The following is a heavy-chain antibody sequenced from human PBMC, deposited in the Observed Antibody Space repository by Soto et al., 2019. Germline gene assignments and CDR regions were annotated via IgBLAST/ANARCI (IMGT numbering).Heavy chain of an antibody. CDR1: GFTFTSSA. V-gene: IGHV1-58*02. Sequence: SVKVSCKASGFTFTSSAMQWVRQARGQRLEWIGWIVVGSGNTNYAQKFQERVTITRDMSTSTAYMELSSLRSEDTAVFYCAAATGYSSGWYALHYYYGMDVWGQGTTVTVPS. CDR2: IVVGSGNT. CDR3: AAATGYSSGWYALHYYYGMDV. J-gene: IGHJ6*02. D-gene: IGHD6-19*01.